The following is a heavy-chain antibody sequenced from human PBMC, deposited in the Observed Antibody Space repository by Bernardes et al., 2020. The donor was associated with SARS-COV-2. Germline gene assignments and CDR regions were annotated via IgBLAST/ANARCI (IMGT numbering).Heavy chain of an antibody. CDR2: IYYSGST. CDR1: GGSISSGGYY. CDR3: ARERIVVVPAAIPYYYGMDV. J-gene: IGHJ6*02. V-gene: IGHV4-31*03. Sequence: SETLSLTCTVSGGSISSGGYYWSWIRQHPGKGLEWIGYIYYSGSTYYNPSLKSRVTISVDTSKNQFSLKLSSVTAADTAVYYCARERIVVVPAAIPYYYGMDVWGHGMLVTVSS. D-gene: IGHD2-2*02.